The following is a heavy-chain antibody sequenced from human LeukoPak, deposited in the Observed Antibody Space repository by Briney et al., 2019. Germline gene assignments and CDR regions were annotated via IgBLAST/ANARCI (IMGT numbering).Heavy chain of an antibody. Sequence: ASVRVSCKASGYTFTSYGISWVRQAPGQGLEWMGWIGAYNGNTNYAQKLQGRVTMTTDTSTSTAYMELRSLRSDDTAVYYCARDLGVSIAALYYYYGMDVWGQGTTVTVSS. D-gene: IGHD6-25*01. CDR3: ARDLGVSIAALYYYYGMDV. CDR1: GYTFTSYG. J-gene: IGHJ6*02. CDR2: IGAYNGNT. V-gene: IGHV1-18*01.